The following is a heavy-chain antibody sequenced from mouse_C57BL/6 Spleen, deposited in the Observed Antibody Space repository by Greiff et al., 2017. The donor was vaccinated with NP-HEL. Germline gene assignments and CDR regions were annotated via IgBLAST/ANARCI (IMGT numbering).Heavy chain of an antibody. CDR2: ISNGGGST. D-gene: IGHD2-3*01. CDR1: GFTFSDYY. Sequence: DVKLVESGGGLVQPGGSLKLSCAASGFTFSDYYMYWVRQTPEKRLEWVAYISNGGGSTYYPDNVKGRFTISRDNAKNTLYLQMIRLKSEDTAMYYCARHRYDGYYGFDYWGQGTTLTVSS. J-gene: IGHJ2*01. CDR3: ARHRYDGYYGFDY. V-gene: IGHV5-12*01.